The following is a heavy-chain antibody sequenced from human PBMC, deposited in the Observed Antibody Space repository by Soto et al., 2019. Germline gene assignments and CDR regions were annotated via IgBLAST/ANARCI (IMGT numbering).Heavy chain of an antibody. CDR1: GGSISSSNW. D-gene: IGHD4-17*01. CDR3: ARSGLRVTTERVPHYGMDV. CDR2: IYHSGST. V-gene: IGHV4-4*02. Sequence: QVQLQESGPGLVKPSGTLSLTCAVSGGSISSSNWWSWVRQPPGKGLEWIGEIYHSGSTNYNPSLKSRVTISVDKSKNQFSLKLSSVTAADTAVYYCARSGLRVTTERVPHYGMDVWGQGTTVTVSS. J-gene: IGHJ6*02.